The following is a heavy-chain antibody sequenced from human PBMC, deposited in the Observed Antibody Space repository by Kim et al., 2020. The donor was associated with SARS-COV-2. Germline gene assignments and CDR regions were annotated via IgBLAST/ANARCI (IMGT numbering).Heavy chain of an antibody. V-gene: IGHV1-3*01. J-gene: IGHJ4*02. CDR1: GYAFAFTSFP. Sequence: ASVKVSCKASGYAFAFTSFPIHWVRQAPGQRLEWMGWINAGNGITKYSQKFQGRVTISRDTSATSAYMELSSLTSEDTAVYYCARDSQLSGFDYWGQGSLVTVSS. D-gene: IGHD5-18*01. CDR3: ARDSQLSGFDY. CDR2: INAGNGIT.